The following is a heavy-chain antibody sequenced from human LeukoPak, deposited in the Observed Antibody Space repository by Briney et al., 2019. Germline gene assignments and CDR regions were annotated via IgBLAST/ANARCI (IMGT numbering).Heavy chain of an antibody. Sequence: GSSVKVSCKASGGTFSSYAISWVRQAPGQGLEWMGRIIPILGIANYAQKFQGRVTITADKSTSTAYMELSSLRSEDTAVYYCARDGGYDILTGWREGCPAFDIWGQGTMVTVSS. CDR2: IIPILGIA. CDR3: ARDGGYDILTGWREGCPAFDI. CDR1: GGTFSSYA. J-gene: IGHJ3*02. V-gene: IGHV1-69*04. D-gene: IGHD3-9*01.